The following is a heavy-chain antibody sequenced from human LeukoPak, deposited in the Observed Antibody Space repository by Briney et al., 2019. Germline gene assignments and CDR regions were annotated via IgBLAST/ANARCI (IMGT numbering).Heavy chain of an antibody. Sequence: GSLRLSCAASGFTFTEYAMHWIRQSPGKGLEWIGTFSSGGSAYYNPSLTSRVSISKDTSDNQFSLRLYSVTAADTAVYYCARKQTGTMYDVWGQGTQVTVSS. D-gene: IGHD1-7*01. CDR2: FSSGGSA. J-gene: IGHJ4*02. V-gene: IGHV4-38-2*01. CDR1: GFTFTEYA. CDR3: ARKQTGTMYDV.